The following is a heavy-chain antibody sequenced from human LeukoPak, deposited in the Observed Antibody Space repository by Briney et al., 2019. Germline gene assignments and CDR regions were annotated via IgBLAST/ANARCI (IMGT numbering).Heavy chain of an antibody. CDR3: ARIRGFGADYYYYYMDV. D-gene: IGHD3-10*01. V-gene: IGHV4-4*02. CDR2: IHHSGST. CDR1: GDSISSRNW. Sequence: SETLSLTCAVSGDSISSRNWWSWVRQPPGKGLEWIGEIHHSGSTNYNPSLKSRVTMSVDKSKNQFSLNLSSVTAADTAVYYRARIRGFGADYYYYYMDVWGKGTTVTVSS. J-gene: IGHJ6*03.